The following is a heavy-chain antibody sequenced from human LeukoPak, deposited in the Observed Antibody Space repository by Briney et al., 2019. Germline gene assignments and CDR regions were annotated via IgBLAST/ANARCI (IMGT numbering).Heavy chain of an antibody. CDR2: ISYDGGKK. CDR1: GFTFSNYG. J-gene: IGHJ6*02. Sequence: GGSLRPSCAASGFTFSNYGMHWVRQAPGKGLEWVALISYDGGKKYYADSVKGRFTISRDNSKNTLYLQMNSLRAEDTAVYYCARDSYYGSGSYYSYGMDVWGQGTTVTVSS. D-gene: IGHD3-10*01. V-gene: IGHV3-30*03. CDR3: ARDSYYGSGSYYSYGMDV.